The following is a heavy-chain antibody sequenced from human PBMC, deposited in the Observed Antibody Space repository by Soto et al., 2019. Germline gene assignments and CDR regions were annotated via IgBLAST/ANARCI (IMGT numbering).Heavy chain of an antibody. CDR2: ISYDGSEQ. V-gene: IGHV3-30*03. D-gene: IGHD1-1*01. J-gene: IGHJ4*02. CDR3: ARKPETGTTVPFDY. Sequence: QAPGKGLEWLSVISYDGSEQYHADSVKGRFTISRDNSKNTLYLQMNSLRAEDTAVYYCARKPETGTTVPFDYWGQGTLVTVSS.